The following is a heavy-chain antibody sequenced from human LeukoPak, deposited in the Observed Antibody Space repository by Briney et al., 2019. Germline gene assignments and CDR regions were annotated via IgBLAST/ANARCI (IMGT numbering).Heavy chain of an antibody. D-gene: IGHD3-16*01. CDR3: ASLGDNTLCYSPWLDP. CDR1: GFTFSSYA. CDR2: ISYDGSNK. J-gene: IGHJ5*02. Sequence: GGSLRLSCAASGFTFSSYAMHWVRQAPGKGLEWVAVISYDGSNKYYADSVKGRFTISRDNSKNTLYLQMNSLRAEDTAVYYCASLGDNTLCYSPWLDP. V-gene: IGHV3-30-3*01.